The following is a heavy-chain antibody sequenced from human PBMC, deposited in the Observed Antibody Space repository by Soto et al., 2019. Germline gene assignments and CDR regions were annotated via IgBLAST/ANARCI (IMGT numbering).Heavy chain of an antibody. J-gene: IGHJ6*02. D-gene: IGHD2-2*01. Sequence: PGESLKISCKGSGYSFTSGWISWVRQMPGKGLEWMGRIDPSDSYTNYSPSFQGHVTISADKSISTAYLQWSSLKASDTAMYYCASSPRGYCSSTSCRELGNYYGMDVWGQGTTVTVSS. V-gene: IGHV5-10-1*01. CDR3: ASSPRGYCSSTSCRELGNYYGMDV. CDR2: IDPSDSYT. CDR1: GYSFTSGW.